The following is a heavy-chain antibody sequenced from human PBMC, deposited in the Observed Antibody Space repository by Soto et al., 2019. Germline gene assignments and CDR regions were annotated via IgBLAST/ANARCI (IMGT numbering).Heavy chain of an antibody. CDR3: AKRSPYSSGWYSPIFDY. CDR2: ISESGGST. CDR1: GFSFSDYA. V-gene: IGHV3-23*01. J-gene: IGHJ4*02. D-gene: IGHD6-13*01. Sequence: XASLRLSCAASGFSFSDYAMSWVRQAPGKGLEWVSVISESGGSTHYADSVRGRFTVSRDNSKNSLSLRMNSLRDEDTAVYFCAKRSPYSSGWYSPIFDYWGQGALVTVSS.